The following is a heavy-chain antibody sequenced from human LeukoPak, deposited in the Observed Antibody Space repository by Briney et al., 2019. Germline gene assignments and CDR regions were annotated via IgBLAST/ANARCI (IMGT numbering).Heavy chain of an antibody. Sequence: GRSLRLSCAASGFTFSSYAMHWVRQAPGKGLEWVAVISYDGSNKYYADSVKGRFTISRDNSKNTLYLQMNSLRAVDTAVYYCARDPTYGSGSYYIQYNWFDPWGQGTLVTVSS. CDR2: ISYDGSNK. CDR3: ARDPTYGSGSYYIQYNWFDP. J-gene: IGHJ5*02. CDR1: GFTFSSYA. V-gene: IGHV3-30*04. D-gene: IGHD3-10*01.